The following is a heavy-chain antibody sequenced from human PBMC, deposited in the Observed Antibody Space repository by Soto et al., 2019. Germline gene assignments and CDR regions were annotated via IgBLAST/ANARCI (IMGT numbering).Heavy chain of an antibody. CDR1: GFTFSSYA. J-gene: IGHJ6*02. Sequence: GSLRLSCAASGFTFSSYAMHWVRQAPGKGLEWVAVISYDGSNKYYADSVKGRFTISRDNSKNTLYLQMNSLRAEDTAVYYCARERFSEQLARYYYGMDVWGQGTTVTVSS. V-gene: IGHV3-30-3*01. CDR2: ISYDGSNK. D-gene: IGHD6-6*01. CDR3: ARERFSEQLARYYYGMDV.